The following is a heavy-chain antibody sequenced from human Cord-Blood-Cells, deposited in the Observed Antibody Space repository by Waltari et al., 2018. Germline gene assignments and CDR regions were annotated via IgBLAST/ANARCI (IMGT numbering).Heavy chain of an antibody. D-gene: IGHD1-1*01. CDR2: IKQDGSEK. CDR3: ARYIWNDEAFEN. Sequence: EVQLVESGGGLVQPGGSLRLSCAASGFTFSSSWMSWVRQAPGKGLEWVANIKQDGSEKYYVDSVKGRFTISRDNAKNSLYLQMNSLRAEDTAVYYCARYIWNDEAFENWGQGTLVTVSS. CDR1: GFTFSSSW. J-gene: IGHJ4*02. V-gene: IGHV3-7*01.